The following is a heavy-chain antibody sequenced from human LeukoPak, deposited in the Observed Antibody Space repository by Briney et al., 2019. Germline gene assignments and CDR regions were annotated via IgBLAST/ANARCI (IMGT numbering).Heavy chain of an antibody. Sequence: ASVKVSCKASGGTFSSYAISWVRQAPGQGLEWMGGIIPIFGTANYAQKFQGRVTITADESTSTAYMELSSLRSEDTAVYYCARDRGDLAYCGGDCYSGFDYWGQGTLVTVSS. V-gene: IGHV1-69*13. CDR2: IIPIFGTA. D-gene: IGHD2-21*02. CDR3: ARDRGDLAYCGGDCYSGFDY. J-gene: IGHJ4*02. CDR1: GGTFSSYA.